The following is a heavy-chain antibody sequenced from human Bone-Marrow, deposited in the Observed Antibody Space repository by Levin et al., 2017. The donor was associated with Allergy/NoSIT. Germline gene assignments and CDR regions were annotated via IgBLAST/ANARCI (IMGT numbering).Heavy chain of an antibody. CDR1: GFTFSSYA. CDR2: ISGSGGST. J-gene: IGHJ4*02. Sequence: PGGSLRLSCAASGFTFSSYAMSWVRQAPGKGLEWVSAISGSGGSTYYADSVKGRFTISRDNSKNTLYLQMNSLRAEDTAVYYCAKVSGNQSLRGGFFNYWGQGTLVTVSS. V-gene: IGHV3-23*01. D-gene: IGHD3-10*01. CDR3: AKVSGNQSLRGGFFNY.